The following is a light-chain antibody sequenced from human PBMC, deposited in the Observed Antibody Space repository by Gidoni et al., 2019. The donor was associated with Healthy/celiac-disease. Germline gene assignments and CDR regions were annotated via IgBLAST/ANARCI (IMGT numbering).Light chain of an antibody. V-gene: IGLV2-14*01. CDR3: SSYTSSSTSV. CDR2: EVS. CDR1: SSDVGGYNY. J-gene: IGLJ1*01. Sequence: QSALTQPASVSGSPGQSITLSCTGTSSDVGGYNYVSWYQQHPGKAPKLMMYEVSNRPSGVSNRFSGSKSGNTASLTIAGLQADYEADYYCSSYTSSSTSVFGPGTKVTV.